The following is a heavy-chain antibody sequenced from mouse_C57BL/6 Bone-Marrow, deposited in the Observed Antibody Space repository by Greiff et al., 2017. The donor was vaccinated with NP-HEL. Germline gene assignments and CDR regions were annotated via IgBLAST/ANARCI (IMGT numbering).Heavy chain of an antibody. J-gene: IGHJ4*01. CDR1: GFTFSSYG. CDR3: ARLGLLHAMDY. Sequence: EVQRVESGGDLVKPGGSLKLSCAASGFTFSSYGMSWVRQTPDKRLEWVATISSGGSYTYYPDSVKGRFTISRDNAKNTLYLQMSSLKSEDTAMYYCARLGLLHAMDYWGQGTSVTVSS. D-gene: IGHD2-3*01. V-gene: IGHV5-6*01. CDR2: ISSGGSYT.